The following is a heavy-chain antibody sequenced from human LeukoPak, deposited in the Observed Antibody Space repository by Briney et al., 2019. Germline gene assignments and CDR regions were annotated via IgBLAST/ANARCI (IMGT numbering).Heavy chain of an antibody. CDR3: ARNENSGWGYFDY. J-gene: IGHJ4*02. Sequence: GGSLRLSCAASRFTFNSYAMSWVRQAPGKGLEWVSVISGSNGITFYVDSVKGRFTISRDNSKDTLYLQMNSLRAEDTAVYYCARNENSGWGYFDYWGQGTLVTVSS. V-gene: IGHV3-23*01. D-gene: IGHD5-12*01. CDR1: RFTFNSYA. CDR2: ISGSNGIT.